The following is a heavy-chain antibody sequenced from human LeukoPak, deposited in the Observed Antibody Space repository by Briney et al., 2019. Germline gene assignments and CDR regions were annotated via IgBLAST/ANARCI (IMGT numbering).Heavy chain of an antibody. CDR1: GFTFSSYA. Sequence: PGGSLRLSCSASGFTFSSYAMHWVRQAPGKGLEYVSAISSNGGSTYYADSVKGRFTISRDNSKNTLYLQMSSLRAEDTAVYYCARDPLEGSWYFDLWGRGTLVTVSS. V-gene: IGHV3-64D*09. CDR2: ISSNGGST. J-gene: IGHJ2*01. CDR3: ARDPLEGSWYFDL. D-gene: IGHD5-24*01.